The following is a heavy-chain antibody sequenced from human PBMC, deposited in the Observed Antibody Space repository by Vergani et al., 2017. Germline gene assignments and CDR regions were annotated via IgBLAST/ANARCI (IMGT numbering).Heavy chain of an antibody. J-gene: IGHJ6*02. V-gene: IGHV3-30*02. CDR3: AKFPSIAAAGYYYYYGMDV. D-gene: IGHD6-13*01. CDR2: IRYDGSNK. CDR1: GFTFSSYG. Sequence: QVQLVESGGGVVQPGGSLRLSCAASGFTFSSYGMHWVRQAPGKGLEWVAFIRYDGSNKYYADSVKGRFTISRDNSKNTLYLQMNSLIAEDTAVYYCAKFPSIAAAGYYYYYGMDVWGQGTTVTVSS.